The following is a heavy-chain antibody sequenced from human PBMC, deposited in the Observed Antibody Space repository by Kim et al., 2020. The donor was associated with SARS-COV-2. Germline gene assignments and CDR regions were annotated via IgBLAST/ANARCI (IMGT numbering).Heavy chain of an antibody. D-gene: IGHD2-15*01. Sequence: SETLSLTCAVYGGSFSGYYWSWIRQPPGKGLEWIGEINHSGSTNYNPSLKSRVTISVDTSQNQFSLKLSSVTAADTAVYYCARGRSSDSPGLSGYCSGGSCYSSKRTYVLVSVGFDPWGQGTLVTVSS. CDR2: INHSGST. CDR3: ARGRSSDSPGLSGYCSGGSCYSSKRTYVLVSVGFDP. CDR1: GGSFSGYY. J-gene: IGHJ5*02. V-gene: IGHV4-34*01.